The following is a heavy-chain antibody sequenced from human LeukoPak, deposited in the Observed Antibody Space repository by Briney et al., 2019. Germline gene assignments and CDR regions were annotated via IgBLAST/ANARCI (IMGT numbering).Heavy chain of an antibody. Sequence: TGGSLRLSCAASGFTFSSYWMHWVRQAPGKGLVWVSRINSDGSSTSYADSVKGRFTISRDNAKNTLYLQMNSLRAEDTAVYYCAKGSDQLRIRLGYWGQGTLVTVSS. CDR3: AKGSDQLRIRLGY. D-gene: IGHD5-24*01. CDR2: INSDGSST. CDR1: GFTFSSYW. J-gene: IGHJ4*02. V-gene: IGHV3-74*01.